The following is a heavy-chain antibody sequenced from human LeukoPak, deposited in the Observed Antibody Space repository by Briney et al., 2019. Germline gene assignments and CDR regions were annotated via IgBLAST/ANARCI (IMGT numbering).Heavy chain of an antibody. D-gene: IGHD6-13*01. CDR1: GFTFSSYG. CDR3: AKDETGSSWTVVSFDP. V-gene: IGHV3-30*18. J-gene: IGHJ5*02. Sequence: PGGSLRLSCAASGFTFSSYGMHWVRQAPGKGLEWVAVISYDGSNKYYADSVKGRFTISRDNSKNTLYLQMNSLRAEDTAVYYCAKDETGSSWTVVSFDPWGQGTLVTVSS. CDR2: ISYDGSNK.